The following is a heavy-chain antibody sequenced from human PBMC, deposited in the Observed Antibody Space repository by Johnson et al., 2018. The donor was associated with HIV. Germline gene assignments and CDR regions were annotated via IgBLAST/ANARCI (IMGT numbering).Heavy chain of an antibody. CDR1: GFTFSSYA. CDR2: ISYDGSNK. CDR3: ARDRWELLALSAFDI. V-gene: IGHV3-30-3*01. Sequence: QMQLVESGGGVVQPGRSLRLSCAASGFTFSSYAMHWVRQAPGKGLEWVAVISYDGSNKYYEDSVKGRFTISRDNSKNTLYLQMNSLRAEDTAVYYCARDRWELLALSAFDIWGQGTMVTVAS. D-gene: IGHD1-26*01. J-gene: IGHJ3*02.